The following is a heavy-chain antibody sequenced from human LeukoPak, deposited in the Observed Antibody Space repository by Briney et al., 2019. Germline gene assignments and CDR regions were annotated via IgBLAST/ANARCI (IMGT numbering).Heavy chain of an antibody. D-gene: IGHD3-10*01. V-gene: IGHV3-30*18. CDR2: MSFDGSHS. Sequence: GGSLRLSCAASGFTFSSHGMHWVRQSPGKGLEWVAVMSFDGSHSYYANSVRGRFTISRDNSKNTLYLQMKSLRAEDTALYYCAKDRGARADYYYYGMDVWGQGTTVTVSS. CDR3: AKDRGARADYYYYGMDV. J-gene: IGHJ6*02. CDR1: GFTFSSHG.